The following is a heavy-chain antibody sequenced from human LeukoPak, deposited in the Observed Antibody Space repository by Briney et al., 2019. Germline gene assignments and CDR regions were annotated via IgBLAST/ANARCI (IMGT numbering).Heavy chain of an antibody. V-gene: IGHV4-30-2*01. CDR3: ARGHYYDSSGYSLLFDY. Sequence: SETLSLTCAVSGGSISSGGYSWSWIRQPPGKGLEWIGYIYHSGSPYYNPALKSRVTISVDRSKNQFSLKLSSVTAADTAVYYCARGHYYDSSGYSLLFDYWGQGTLVTVSS. CDR2: IYHSGSP. D-gene: IGHD3-22*01. CDR1: GGSISSGGYS. J-gene: IGHJ4*02.